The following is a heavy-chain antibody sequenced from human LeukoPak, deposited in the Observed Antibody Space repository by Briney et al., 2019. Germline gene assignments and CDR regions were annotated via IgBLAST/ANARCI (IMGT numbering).Heavy chain of an antibody. CDR1: GGTFSSYA. V-gene: IGHV1-69*13. CDR3: ARVTRGDLIFDY. Sequence: ASVKVSCKASGGTFSSYAISWVRQAPGQGLEWVGGVIPIFGTANYAQKFQGRVTITADESTSTAYMELSSLKSEDTAVYYCARVTRGDLIFDYWGQGTLVTVTS. CDR2: VIPIFGTA. D-gene: IGHD2-21*02. J-gene: IGHJ4*02.